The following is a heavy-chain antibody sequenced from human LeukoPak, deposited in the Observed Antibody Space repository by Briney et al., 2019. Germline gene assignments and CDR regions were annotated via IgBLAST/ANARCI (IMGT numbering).Heavy chain of an antibody. V-gene: IGHV4-39*01. Sequence: PSETLSLTCTVSDDSISSSSYYWGWIRQPPGKGLEWIGSIYYSGSTYYNPSLKSRVTISVDTSKNQFSLKLSSVTAADTAVYYCARVRVAATTLTFDYWGQGTLVTVSS. D-gene: IGHD2-15*01. J-gene: IGHJ4*02. CDR1: DDSISSSSYY. CDR2: IYYSGST. CDR3: ARVRVAATTLTFDY.